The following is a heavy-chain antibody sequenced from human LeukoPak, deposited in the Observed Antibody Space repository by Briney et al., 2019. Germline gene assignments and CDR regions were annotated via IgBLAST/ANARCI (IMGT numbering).Heavy chain of an antibody. Sequence: GGSLRLSCAASGFTFSSYAMSWVRQAPGKGLEWVSAISGSGGSTYYADSVKGRFTISRDNSKNTLYLQMNSLRAEDTAVYYCAKRAVYYDILTGYLNWFDPWGQGTLVTVSS. CDR2: ISGSGGST. J-gene: IGHJ5*02. CDR3: AKRAVYYDILTGYLNWFDP. CDR1: GFTFSSYA. V-gene: IGHV3-23*01. D-gene: IGHD3-9*01.